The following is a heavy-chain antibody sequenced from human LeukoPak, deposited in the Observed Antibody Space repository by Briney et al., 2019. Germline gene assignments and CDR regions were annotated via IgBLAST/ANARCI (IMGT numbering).Heavy chain of an antibody. D-gene: IGHD3-22*01. Sequence: GGSLRLSCAASGFTFSSYAMSWVRQAPGKGLEWVSAISGSGGSTYYADSVEGRFTISRDNSKNTLYLQMNSLRAEDTAVYYCANIPKSDSSGYPPTLGAFGIWGQGTMVTVSS. CDR3: ANIPKSDSSGYPPTLGAFGI. CDR1: GFTFSSYA. CDR2: ISGSGGST. J-gene: IGHJ3*02. V-gene: IGHV3-23*01.